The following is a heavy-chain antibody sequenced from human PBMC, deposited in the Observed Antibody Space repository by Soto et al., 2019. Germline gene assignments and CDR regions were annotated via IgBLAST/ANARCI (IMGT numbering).Heavy chain of an antibody. Sequence: QVQLVQSGAEVKKPGSSVKVSCKASGGTFSSYAISWVRQAPGQGLEWMGGIIPIFGTANYAQKFQGRVTITADESTSTAEMELSRLRSEDTAVYYCARGKDIADRHWGELDYWGQGTLVTVSS. J-gene: IGHJ4*02. CDR1: GGTFSSYA. CDR2: IIPIFGTA. V-gene: IGHV1-69*12. D-gene: IGHD5-12*01. CDR3: ARGKDIADRHWGELDY.